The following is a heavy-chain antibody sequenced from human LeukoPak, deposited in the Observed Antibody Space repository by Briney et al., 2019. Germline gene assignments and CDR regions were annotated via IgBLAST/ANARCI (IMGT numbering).Heavy chain of an antibody. CDR2: IYYSGST. CDR3: ARDHGGVFDP. Sequence: SETLSLTCTVSGGSISSYYWSWIRQPPGKGLEWIGYIYYSGSTNYNPSLKSRVTISVDTSKNQFSLKLSSVTAGDTAVYYCARDHGGVFDPWGQGTLVTVSS. J-gene: IGHJ5*02. CDR1: GGSISSYY. V-gene: IGHV4-59*01. D-gene: IGHD3-16*01.